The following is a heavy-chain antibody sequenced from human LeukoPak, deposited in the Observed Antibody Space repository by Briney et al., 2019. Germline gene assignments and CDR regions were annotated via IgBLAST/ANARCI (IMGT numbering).Heavy chain of an antibody. CDR2: IYHSGST. Sequence: KPSETLSLTCTVSGYSISSGYYWGWIRQPPGKGLEWIGSIYHSGSTYYNPSLKSRVTISVDTSKNQFSLKLSSVTAADTAVYYCARQDGITIFGVDPWGQGTLVTVSS. V-gene: IGHV4-38-2*02. CDR3: ARQDGITIFGVDP. D-gene: IGHD3-3*01. J-gene: IGHJ5*02. CDR1: GYSISSGYY.